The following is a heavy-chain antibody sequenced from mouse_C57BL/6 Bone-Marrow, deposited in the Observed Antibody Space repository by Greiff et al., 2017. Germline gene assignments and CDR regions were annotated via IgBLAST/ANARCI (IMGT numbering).Heavy chain of an antibody. CDR1: GFSLTSYG. Sequence: VQRVESGPGLVQPSQCLSITCTVSGFSLTSYGVHWVRQSPGKGLEWLGVIWSGGSTDYNEAFISRLSISKDKSKSQVFFNMNSLLADDTAVYYCSRPMTLSYWGQGTLVTVSA. CDR3: SRPMTLSY. D-gene: IGHD2-3*01. CDR2: IWSGGST. J-gene: IGHJ3*01. V-gene: IGHV2-2*01.